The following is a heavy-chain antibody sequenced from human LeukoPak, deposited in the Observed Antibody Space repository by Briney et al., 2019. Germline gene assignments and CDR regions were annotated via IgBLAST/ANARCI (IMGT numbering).Heavy chain of an antibody. CDR3: ARATDSNGWLFDY. CDR2: INRSGGT. CDR1: GGSFSGYY. D-gene: IGHD6-19*01. V-gene: IGHV4-34*01. J-gene: IGHJ4*02. Sequence: SETLSLTCAVYGGSFSGYYWTWIRQTPAKGLEWIGEINRSGGTSYNPSLKSRVTISGDTSKNQFSLKLTSVTAADTAVYYCARATDSNGWLFDYWGQGTLVTVSS.